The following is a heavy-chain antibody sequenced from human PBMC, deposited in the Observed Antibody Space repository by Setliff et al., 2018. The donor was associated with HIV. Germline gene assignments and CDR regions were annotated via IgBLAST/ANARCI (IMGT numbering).Heavy chain of an antibody. Sequence: GGSLRLSCAASGFTFSDYYMSWIRQAPGKGLEWVSYISSSSSYTNYADSVKGRFTISRDNAKNSLYLQMNSLRAEDTAVYYCAREEERYYDSSGHDAFDIWGQGTMVT. J-gene: IGHJ3*02. D-gene: IGHD3-22*01. CDR1: GFTFSDYY. CDR3: AREEERYYDSSGHDAFDI. CDR2: ISSSSSYT. V-gene: IGHV3-11*05.